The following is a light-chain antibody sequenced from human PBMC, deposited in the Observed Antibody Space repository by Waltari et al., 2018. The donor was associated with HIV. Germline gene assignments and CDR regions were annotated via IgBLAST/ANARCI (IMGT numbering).Light chain of an antibody. CDR1: QGIDNY. CDR2: GSS. V-gene: IGKV1-16*02. CDR3: QQYKTYPLT. J-gene: IGKJ4*01. Sequence: DIQMTQSPSSVSASVGDRVTITCRASQGIDNYLAWFQQKPGKAPKSLIYGSSILQSGVPLKFIGSGVGTHFTLTISSLQPEDIAIYYCQQYKTYPLTFGGGTRVQIK.